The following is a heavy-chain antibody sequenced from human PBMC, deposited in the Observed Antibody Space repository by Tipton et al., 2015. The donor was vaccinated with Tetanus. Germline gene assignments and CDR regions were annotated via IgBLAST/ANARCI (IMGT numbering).Heavy chain of an antibody. J-gene: IGHJ6*02. CDR2: IYYSGST. V-gene: IGHV4-31*03. D-gene: IGHD6-13*01. Sequence: TLSLTCTVSGGSISSGGYYWSWIRQHPGKGLEWIGYIYYSGSTYYNPSLKSRVTISVDTSKNQFSLKLTSVTAADTAIYYCARRGNQSSSSSGGLDVWGQGTTVTVSS. CDR1: GGSISSGGYY. CDR3: ARRGNQSSSSSGGLDV.